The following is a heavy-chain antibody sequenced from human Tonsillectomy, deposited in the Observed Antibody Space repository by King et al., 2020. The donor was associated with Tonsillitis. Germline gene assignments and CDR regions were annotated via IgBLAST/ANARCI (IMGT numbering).Heavy chain of an antibody. V-gene: IGHV3-9*01. CDR1: GFTFEDYA. CDR3: AKDNLAVASTYYFDY. CDR2: ISWNSGNI. J-gene: IGHJ4*02. D-gene: IGHD6-19*01. Sequence: VQLVESGGGLVQPGRSLRLSCAASGFTFEDYAMHWVRQAPGKGLQLVLGISWNSGNIAYADSVKGRFTISRDNAKNSLYLQMNSLRAEDTALYYCAKDNLAVASTYYFDYWGQGTLVTVSS.